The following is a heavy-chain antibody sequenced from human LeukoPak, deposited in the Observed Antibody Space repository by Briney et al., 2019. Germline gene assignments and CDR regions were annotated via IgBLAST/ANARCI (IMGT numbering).Heavy chain of an antibody. Sequence: ASVKLSCKASGYTFADYYMHWVRQAPGQGLEWMGWISAYNGNTNYAQKFQGRVTMTRDTSTSTVYMELSSLRSEDTAVYYCARVRSGYDYAIDYWGQGTLVTVSS. D-gene: IGHD5-12*01. CDR1: GYTFADYY. V-gene: IGHV1-2*02. J-gene: IGHJ4*02. CDR3: ARVRSGYDYAIDY. CDR2: ISAYNGNT.